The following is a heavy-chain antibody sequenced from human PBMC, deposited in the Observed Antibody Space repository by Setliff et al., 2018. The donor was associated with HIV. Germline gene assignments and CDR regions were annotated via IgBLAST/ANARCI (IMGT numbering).Heavy chain of an antibody. D-gene: IGHD3-22*01. J-gene: IGHJ3*02. V-gene: IGHV3-66*02. CDR2: INDNGGTT. CDR3: ASGYDSRAYGAFDI. CDR1: GGSFSGYY. Sequence: PSETLSLTCAVYGGSFSGYYWTWIRQPPGKGLERVSSINDNGGTTYYADSVKGRFTISRDNSQNTLYLQMNSLRAEDTAVYYCASGYDSRAYGAFDIWGQGTMVTVSS.